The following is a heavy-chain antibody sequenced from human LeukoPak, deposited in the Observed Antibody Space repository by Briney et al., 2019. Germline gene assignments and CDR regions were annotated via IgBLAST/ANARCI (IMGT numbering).Heavy chain of an antibody. CDR2: ISGGSGTA. V-gene: IGHV3-48*03. CDR1: GFTFRTYE. J-gene: IGHJ4*02. CDR3: ARDRDYGDYRPVSSDY. D-gene: IGHD4-17*01. Sequence: PGGSLRLSCVASGFTFRTYEMNWVRQAPGGGLEWVSFISGGSGTAYYADSVKGRFTISGDNAKSSLYLQMNSLRVEDTAVYYCARDRDYGDYRPVSSDYWGRGTLVTVSS.